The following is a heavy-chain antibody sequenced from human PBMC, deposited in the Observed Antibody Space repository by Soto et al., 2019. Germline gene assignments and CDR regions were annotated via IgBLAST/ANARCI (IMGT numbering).Heavy chain of an antibody. Sequence: SETLSLTCTVSCGSISSYYWSWIRQPPGKGLEWIGYIYYSGSTNYNPSLKSRVTISVDTSKNQFSLKLSSVTAADTAVYYCARAEGGYDFWSGYYKAANYYYYGMDVWGQGTTVTVSS. V-gene: IGHV4-59*01. CDR3: ARAEGGYDFWSGYYKAANYYYYGMDV. CDR2: IYYSGST. CDR1: CGSISSYY. J-gene: IGHJ6*02. D-gene: IGHD3-3*01.